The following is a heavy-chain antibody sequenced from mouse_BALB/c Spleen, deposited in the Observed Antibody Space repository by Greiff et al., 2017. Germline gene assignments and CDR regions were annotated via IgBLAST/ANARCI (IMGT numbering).Heavy chain of an antibody. CDR2: ISTYYGDA. J-gene: IGHJ3*01. CDR1: GYTFTDYA. Sequence: VQLQQSGAELVRPGVSVKISCKGSGYTFTDYAMHWVKQSHAKSLEWIGVISTYYGDASYNQKFKGKATMTVDKSSSTAYMELARLTSEDSAIFYCARGNYYGRFAYWGQGTLVTVSA. V-gene: IGHV1S137*01. D-gene: IGHD1-1*01. CDR3: ARGNYYGRFAY.